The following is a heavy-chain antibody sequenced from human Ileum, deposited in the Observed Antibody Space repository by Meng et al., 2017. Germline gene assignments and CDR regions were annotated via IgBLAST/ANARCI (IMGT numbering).Heavy chain of an antibody. D-gene: IGHD2-2*01. J-gene: IGHJ4*02. CDR3: AKDFSSTWYKDY. CDR2: INSDGSST. V-gene: IGHV3-74*01. CDR1: GFTFSSYW. Sequence: GESLKISCATSGFTFSSYWMHWVRQAPGKGLVWVSRINSDGSSTNYADSVKGRFTISRDDSKNTLYLQMNSLSAEDTAIYYCAKDFSSTWYKDYWGQGTLVTVSS.